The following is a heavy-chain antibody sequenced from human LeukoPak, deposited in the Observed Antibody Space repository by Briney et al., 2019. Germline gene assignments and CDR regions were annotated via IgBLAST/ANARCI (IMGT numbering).Heavy chain of an antibody. CDR3: ARDRGGDMTTVTTDLDY. V-gene: IGHV1-46*01. Sequence: ASVEVSCKASGYTFTNYYMHWVRQAPGQGLEWLGIINPSGGGTSYAQKFRVRVTITRDTPTTTVYMELSSLKSEDTAVYYCARDRGGDMTTVTTDLDYWGQGTLVTVSS. D-gene: IGHD4-11*01. J-gene: IGHJ4*02. CDR1: GYTFTNYY. CDR2: INPSGGGT.